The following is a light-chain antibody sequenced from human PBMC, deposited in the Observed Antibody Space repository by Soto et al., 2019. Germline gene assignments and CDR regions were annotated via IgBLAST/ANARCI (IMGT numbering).Light chain of an antibody. CDR1: QSVSNY. CDR3: VQRSTWPWT. V-gene: IGKV3-11*01. Sequence: EIVLTQSPATLSLSPGARATLSCRAGQSVSNYLAWYQQRPGQAPRLLIYDTFNRATGIPARFSGSGSGTDFTLTISRLEPEDLAVYFCVQRSTWPWTSGQGTKVEIK. CDR2: DTF. J-gene: IGKJ1*01.